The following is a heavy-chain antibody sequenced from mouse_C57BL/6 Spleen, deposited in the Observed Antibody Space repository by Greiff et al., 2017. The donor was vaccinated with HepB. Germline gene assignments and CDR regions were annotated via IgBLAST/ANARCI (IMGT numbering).Heavy chain of an antibody. CDR2: IDPETGGT. CDR3: TRRGLYYFDY. D-gene: IGHD3-3*01. CDR1: GYTFTDYE. V-gene: IGHV1-15*01. J-gene: IGHJ2*01. Sequence: VQLQQSGAELVRPGASVTLSCKASGYTFTDYEMHWVKQTPVHGLEWIGAIDPETGGTAYNQKFKGKAILTADESSSTAYMELRSLTSEDSAVYYCTRRGLYYFDYWGQGTTLTVSS.